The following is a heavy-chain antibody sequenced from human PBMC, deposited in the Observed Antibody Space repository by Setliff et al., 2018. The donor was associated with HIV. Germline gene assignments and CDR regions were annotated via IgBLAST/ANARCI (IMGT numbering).Heavy chain of an antibody. J-gene: IGHJ6*04. V-gene: IGHV1-18*01. CDR3: ARDWNYVVDV. CDR2: INTNSGHT. Sequence: SVKVSCKASGYTFTSYGITWVRQAPGQGIEWMGWINTNSGHTDYAQKLQDRVTITADTSSTTAYMELSSLRSDDTAVYYCARDWNYVVDVWGKGTTVTVSS. D-gene: IGHD3-16*01. CDR1: GYTFTSYG.